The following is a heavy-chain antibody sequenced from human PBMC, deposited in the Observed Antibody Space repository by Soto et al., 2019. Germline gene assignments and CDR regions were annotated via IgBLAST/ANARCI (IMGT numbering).Heavy chain of an antibody. D-gene: IGHD1-1*01. CDR3: ARRDNWFDY. J-gene: IGHJ4*02. CDR1: GYTFTSYD. CDR2: MNPNSGNT. Sequence: ASVKVSCKASGYTFTSYDINWVRQATGQGLEWMGWMNPNSGNTGYAQKFRGRVTMTRNTSISTAYMELNSLRAEDTAVYYCARRDNWFDYWGQGTLVTRLL. V-gene: IGHV1-8*01.